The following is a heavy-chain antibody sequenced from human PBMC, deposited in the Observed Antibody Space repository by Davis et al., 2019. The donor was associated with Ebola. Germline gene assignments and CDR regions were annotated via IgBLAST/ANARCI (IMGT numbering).Heavy chain of an antibody. CDR1: GFIFSSSA. CDR3: ARRADY. Sequence: PGGSLRLSCTASGFIFSSSAMSWVRQAPGKGLEWVTGITSRGDRTYYADSVKGRFTISRDNAKNSLYLQMNSLRAEDTAVYYCARRADYWGQGTLVTVSS. J-gene: IGHJ4*02. V-gene: IGHV3-23*01. CDR2: ITSRGDRT.